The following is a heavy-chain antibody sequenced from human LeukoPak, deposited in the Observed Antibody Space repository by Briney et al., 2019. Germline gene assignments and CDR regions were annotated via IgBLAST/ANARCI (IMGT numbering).Heavy chain of an antibody. D-gene: IGHD6-19*01. Sequence: GGSLRLSCAASGFTFSSYEMNWVRQAPGKGLEWVSYISSSGSTIYYADSVMGRFTISRDNTKNSLYLQMNSLRAEDTAVYYCARAVTVADNPNDYWGQGTLVTVSS. J-gene: IGHJ4*02. CDR3: ARAVTVADNPNDY. CDR2: ISSSGSTI. CDR1: GFTFSSYE. V-gene: IGHV3-48*03.